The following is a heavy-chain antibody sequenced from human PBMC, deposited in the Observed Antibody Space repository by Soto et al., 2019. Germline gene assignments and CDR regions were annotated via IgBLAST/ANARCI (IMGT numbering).Heavy chain of an antibody. D-gene: IGHD3-10*01. CDR3: AREDDYGSGRYYEGYYYYMDV. CDR2: ISAYNGNT. V-gene: IGHV1-18*01. Sequence: QVQLVQSGAEVKKPGASVKVSCKASGYTFTSYGISWVRQAPGQGLEWMGWISAYNGNTNYAQKLQGRVTMTTDTSTSTAYMELRSLRSDDTAVYYCAREDDYGSGRYYEGYYYYMDVWGKGTTVTVSS. J-gene: IGHJ6*03. CDR1: GYTFTSYG.